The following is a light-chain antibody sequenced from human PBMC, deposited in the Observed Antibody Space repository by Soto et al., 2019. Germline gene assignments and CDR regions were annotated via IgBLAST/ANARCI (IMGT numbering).Light chain of an antibody. Sequence: QSVLTQSPSVSAAPGQKVTISCSGSSSNIGGYSVSWYQQLPGTAPKLLIYDDNKRPSGIPDRFSGSKSGTSATLGITGFQTGDEADYYCGSWDSSLSAYVFGTGTKVTVL. CDR3: GSWDSSLSAYV. CDR1: SSNIGGYS. J-gene: IGLJ1*01. V-gene: IGLV1-51*01. CDR2: DDN.